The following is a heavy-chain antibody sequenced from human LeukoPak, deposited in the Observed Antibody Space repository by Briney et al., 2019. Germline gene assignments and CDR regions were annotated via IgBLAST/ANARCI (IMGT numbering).Heavy chain of an antibody. CDR1: GFTFSSFG. J-gene: IGHJ4*02. D-gene: IGHD3-10*01. CDR3: ARDYYASGSLDL. CDR2: IRYDGSNK. V-gene: IGHV3-30*02. Sequence: GSLRLSCAASGFTFSSFGIHWVRQAPGKGLEWVAFIRYDGSNKYYADSVKGRFTISRDNSKNTLYLQMNSLRAEDTAVYSCARDYYASGSLDLWGQGTLVTVSS.